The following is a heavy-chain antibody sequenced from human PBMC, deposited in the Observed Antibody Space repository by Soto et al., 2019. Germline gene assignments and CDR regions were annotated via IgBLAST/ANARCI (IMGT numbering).Heavy chain of an antibody. D-gene: IGHD5-12*01. J-gene: IGHJ5*02. CDR3: ASGLGRDGYNFNWFDP. CDR1: GYTFTSYY. Sequence: QVQLVQSGAEVKKPGASVKVSCKASGYTFTSYYMHWVRQAPGQGLEWMGIINPSGGSTSYAQKFQGTVTMTRDTSTSTGYMELSSVRSEDTTVYYCASGLGRDGYNFNWFDPWGQGTLVTVSS. V-gene: IGHV1-46*01. CDR2: INPSGGST.